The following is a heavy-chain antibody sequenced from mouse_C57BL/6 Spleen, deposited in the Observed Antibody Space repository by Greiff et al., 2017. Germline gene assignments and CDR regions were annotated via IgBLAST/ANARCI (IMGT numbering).Heavy chain of an antibody. D-gene: IGHD5-1*01. Sequence: EVKLVESEGGLVQPGRSMKLSCTASGFTFSDYYMAWVRQVPEKGLEWVANINYDGSSTYYLDSLKSRFIISRDNAKNILYLQMSSLKSEDTATYYCARDRSNYFDYWGQGTTLTVSS. J-gene: IGHJ2*01. CDR2: INYDGSST. CDR3: ARDRSNYFDY. V-gene: IGHV5-16*01. CDR1: GFTFSDYY.